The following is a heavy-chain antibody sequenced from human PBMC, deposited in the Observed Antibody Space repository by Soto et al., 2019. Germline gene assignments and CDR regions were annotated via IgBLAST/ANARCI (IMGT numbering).Heavy chain of an antibody. CDR1: GFTFSSYG. CDR2: ISYDGSNK. J-gene: IGHJ4*02. Sequence: PGGSLRLSCAASGFTFSSYGMHWVRQAPGKGLEWVAVISYDGSNKYYADSVKGRFTISRDNSKNTLYLQMNSLRAEDTAVYYCAKVVEMAYLLDYWGQGTLVTVSS. V-gene: IGHV3-30*18. CDR3: AKVVEMAYLLDY. D-gene: IGHD2-15*01.